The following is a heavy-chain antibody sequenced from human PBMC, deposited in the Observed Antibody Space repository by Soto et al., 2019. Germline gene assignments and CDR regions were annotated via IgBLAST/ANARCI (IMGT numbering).Heavy chain of an antibody. CDR2: ISYDGSNK. D-gene: IGHD5-18*01. Sequence: GGSLRLSCAASGFTFSSYAMHWVRQAPGKGLEWVAVISYDGSNKYYADSVKGRFTISRDNSENTLYLQMNSLGAEDTAVYYCAREAPWIQLWLGYFDYWGQGTLVTVSS. CDR1: GFTFSSYA. V-gene: IGHV3-30-3*01. CDR3: AREAPWIQLWLGYFDY. J-gene: IGHJ4*02.